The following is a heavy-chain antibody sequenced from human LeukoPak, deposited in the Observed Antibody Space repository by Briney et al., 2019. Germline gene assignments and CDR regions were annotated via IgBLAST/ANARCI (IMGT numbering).Heavy chain of an antibody. CDR1: GGSISSGGYC. J-gene: IGHJ3*02. D-gene: IGHD3-22*01. V-gene: IGHV4-31*03. Sequence: PSQTLSLTCTVSGGSISSGGYCWTWIRQHPGKGLEWIGYIYYSGSTYYNPSLKSRVTISVDTSKNQFSLKLSSVTAADTAVYYCARVENVIYYDSRAGAFDIWGQGTMVTVSS. CDR2: IYYSGST. CDR3: ARVENVIYYDSRAGAFDI.